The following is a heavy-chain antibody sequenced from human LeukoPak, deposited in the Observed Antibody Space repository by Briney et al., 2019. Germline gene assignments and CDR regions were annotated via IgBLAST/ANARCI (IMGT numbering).Heavy chain of an antibody. CDR3: TKPVGAPVRGWFDP. V-gene: IGHV3-21*04. CDR2: ISSSSSYI. CDR1: GFTFSSYS. Sequence: GGSLRLSCAASGFTFSSYSMNWVRQAPGKGLEWVSSISSSSSYIYYADSVKGRFTISRDNAKNSLYLQMNSLGVDDTAIYYCTKPVGAPVRGWFDPWGQGTLVTVSS. J-gene: IGHJ5*02. D-gene: IGHD1-26*01.